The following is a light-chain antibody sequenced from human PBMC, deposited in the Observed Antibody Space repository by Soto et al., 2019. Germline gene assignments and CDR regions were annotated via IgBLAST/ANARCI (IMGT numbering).Light chain of an antibody. CDR3: QQRSNWPRT. V-gene: IGKV3D-20*02. CDR2: DSS. J-gene: IGKJ1*01. CDR1: QSLSSNF. Sequence: EIVLTQSPATLSLSPGERATLSCRASQSLSSNFLAWYQQKPGQPPRLLIYDSSTRATGFPDRFSGSGSGTDFTLTIIRLEPEDFAVYYCQQRSNWPRTFGQGTKVDIK.